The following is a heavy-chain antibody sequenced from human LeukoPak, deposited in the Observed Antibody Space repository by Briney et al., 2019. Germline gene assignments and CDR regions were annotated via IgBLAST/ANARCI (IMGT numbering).Heavy chain of an antibody. V-gene: IGHV1-18*01. CDR3: ARAWGEDIAARPYYFDY. D-gene: IGHD6-6*01. J-gene: IGHJ4*02. Sequence: ASVKVSCKASGYTFSNYAISWVRQAPGQGLEWMGWVSAYNGNTNYAPKLQGRVTMTTDTSTGAAYMELRSLRSDDTAVYYCARAWGEDIAARPYYFDYWGQGPLVTVSS. CDR1: GYTFSNYA. CDR2: VSAYNGNT.